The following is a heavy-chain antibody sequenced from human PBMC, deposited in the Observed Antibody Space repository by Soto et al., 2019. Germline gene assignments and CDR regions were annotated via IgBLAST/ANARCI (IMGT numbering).Heavy chain of an antibody. V-gene: IGHV4-30-4*01. CDR2: IYYSGST. Sequence: PSETLSLTCAVSGGSINNGDYYWSWIRQPPGKGLEWIGYIYYSGSTYVNPSLKSRLSMSLDTSKNQFSLKLSSVTAADTAVYYCARLNTGGATSMYYSYTHYFDYWGQGTLVTVSS. D-gene: IGHD1-26*01. CDR1: GGSINNGDYY. J-gene: IGHJ4*02. CDR3: ARLNTGGATSMYYSYTHYFDY.